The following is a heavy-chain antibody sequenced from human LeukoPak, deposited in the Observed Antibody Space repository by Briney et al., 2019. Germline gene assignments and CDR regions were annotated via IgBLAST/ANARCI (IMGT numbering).Heavy chain of an antibody. J-gene: IGHJ3*02. Sequence: ASVKVSCKASGYTFTSYGISWVRQAPGQGLEWMGWISAYIGNTNYAQKLQGRVTMTTDTSTSTAYMELRSLRSDDTAVYYCARGFQTTDYGDDGGNAFDIWGQGTMVTVSS. V-gene: IGHV1-18*01. CDR2: ISAYIGNT. D-gene: IGHD4-17*01. CDR3: ARGFQTTDYGDDGGNAFDI. CDR1: GYTFTSYG.